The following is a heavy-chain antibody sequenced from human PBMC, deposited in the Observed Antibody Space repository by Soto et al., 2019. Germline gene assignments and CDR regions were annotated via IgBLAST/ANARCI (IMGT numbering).Heavy chain of an antibody. J-gene: IGHJ4*02. CDR1: GFTFTDYW. CDR3: ARDKRAPEY. V-gene: IGHV3-7*04. CDR2: IRQDGSEK. Sequence: PGGSLRLSCEASGFTFTDYWMSWVRQAPGKGLEWVANIRQDGSEKYYVDSVKGRFTISRDNAKNSLYLQMSSLRADDTALYYCARDKRAPEYWGQGTLVTVSS. D-gene: IGHD6-25*01.